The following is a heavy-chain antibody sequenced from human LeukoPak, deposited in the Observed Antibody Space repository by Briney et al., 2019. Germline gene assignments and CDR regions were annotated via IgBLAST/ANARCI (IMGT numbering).Heavy chain of an antibody. Sequence: GSLRLSCAASGFTFSSYGMHWVRQAPGKGLEWVAVISYDGSNKYYADSVKGRFTISRDNSKNTLYLQMNSLRAEDTAVYYCAKEGLGTYDSSGYPIDYWGQGTLVTVSS. CDR3: AKEGLGTYDSSGYPIDY. D-gene: IGHD3-22*01. CDR2: ISYDGSNK. CDR1: GFTFSSYG. V-gene: IGHV3-30*18. J-gene: IGHJ4*02.